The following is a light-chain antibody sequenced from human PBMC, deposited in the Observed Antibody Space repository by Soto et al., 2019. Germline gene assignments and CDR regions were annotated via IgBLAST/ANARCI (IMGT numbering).Light chain of an antibody. CDR2: EVT. Sequence: QSALTQPASVSGSPGQSITISCTGTSGDIGSSNFVSWYQQHPDKAPKLILFEVTGRPSGIPSRFSGSKSGNTASLTISDLQPEDEADYFCSSESRTRGVFFGGGTQLTVL. CDR3: SSESRTRGVF. V-gene: IGLV2-14*01. J-gene: IGLJ7*01. CDR1: SGDIGSSNF.